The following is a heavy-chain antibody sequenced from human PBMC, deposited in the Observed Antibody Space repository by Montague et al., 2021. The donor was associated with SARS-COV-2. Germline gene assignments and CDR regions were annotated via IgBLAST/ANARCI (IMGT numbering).Heavy chain of an antibody. Sequence: PALVKPTQTLTLTCTFSGFSLSTSGMCVSWIRQPPGKALEWLALIDWDDDKYYSTSLKTRLTISKDTSKNQVVLTMTNMDPVDTATYYCVRLQAELWTNYYYYGMDVWGQGTTVTVSS. J-gene: IGHJ6*02. D-gene: IGHD5-18*01. CDR2: IDWDDDK. CDR3: VRLQAELWTNYYYYGMDV. V-gene: IGHV2-70*01. CDR1: GFSLSTSGMC.